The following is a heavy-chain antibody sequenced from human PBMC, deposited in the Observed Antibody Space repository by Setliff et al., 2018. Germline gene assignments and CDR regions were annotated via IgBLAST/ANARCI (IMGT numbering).Heavy chain of an antibody. J-gene: IGHJ6*02. V-gene: IGHV3-7*01. Sequence: HPGGSLRLSCAASRFTFSNYWMSWVRQAPGKGLEWVASITHDGSKTYILDSVKGRFTISRDNTKNSLYLQMNSLRGEDTAVYHCTRDQDYYGMDVWGQGTTVTVSS. CDR1: RFTFSNYW. CDR2: ITHDGSKT. CDR3: TRDQDYYGMDV.